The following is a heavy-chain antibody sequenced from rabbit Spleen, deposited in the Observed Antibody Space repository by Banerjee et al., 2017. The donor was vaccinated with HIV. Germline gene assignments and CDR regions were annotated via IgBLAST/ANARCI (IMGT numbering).Heavy chain of an antibody. D-gene: IGHD2-1*01. CDR3: VRDQAGDGDYGPYYLNL. V-gene: IGHV1S47*01. CDR2: IDPVFGSA. Sequence: QEQLVESGGGLVQPGESLKLSCKASGFDFSSYGVSWVRQAPGKGLEWIGYIDPVFGSAYYASWVNGRFSISRENTQNTVSLQMNSLTAADTATYFCVRDQAGDGDYGPYYLNLWGQGTLVTVS. J-gene: IGHJ4*01. CDR1: GFDFSSYG.